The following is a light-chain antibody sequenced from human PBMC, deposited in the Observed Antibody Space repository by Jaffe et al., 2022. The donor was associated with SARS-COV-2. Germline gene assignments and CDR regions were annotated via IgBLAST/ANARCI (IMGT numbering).Light chain of an antibody. J-gene: IGKJ4*01. Sequence: DIQMTQSPSTLSASVGDRVTITCRASQSISNWLAWYQQKPGKAPKLLIYAASSLNSGVPSRFSGSGSGTEFTLTISSLQPDDFATYYCQQFNSFSLTFGGGSKVEIK. V-gene: IGKV1-5*03. CDR1: QSISNW. CDR2: AAS. CDR3: QQFNSFSLT.